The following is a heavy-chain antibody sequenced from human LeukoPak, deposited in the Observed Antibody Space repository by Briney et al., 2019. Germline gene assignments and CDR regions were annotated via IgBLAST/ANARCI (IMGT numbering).Heavy chain of an antibody. D-gene: IGHD3-10*01. CDR3: ARGLWFGELLL. CDR2: INHSGST. V-gene: IGHV4-34*01. J-gene: IGHJ4*02. CDR1: GFIFTNYA. Sequence: LRLSCAASGFIFTNYAMNWVRQPPGKGLEWIGEINHSGSTNYNPSLKSRVTISVDTSKNQFSLKLSSVTAADTAVYYCARGLWFGELLLWGQGTLVTVSS.